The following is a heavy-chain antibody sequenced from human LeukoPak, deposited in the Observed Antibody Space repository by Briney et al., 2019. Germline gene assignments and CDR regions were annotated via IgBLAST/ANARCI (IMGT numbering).Heavy chain of an antibody. J-gene: IGHJ6*02. D-gene: IGHD2-2*01. V-gene: IGHV3-23*01. Sequence: GGSLRLSCAASGFTFSSYAMSWVRQAPGKGLEWVSAISGSGGSTYYADSAKGRFTISRDNSKNTLYLQMNSLRAEDTAVYYCAKQDIVVVLPSYGMDVWGQGTTVTVSS. CDR3: AKQDIVVVLPSYGMDV. CDR1: GFTFSSYA. CDR2: ISGSGGST.